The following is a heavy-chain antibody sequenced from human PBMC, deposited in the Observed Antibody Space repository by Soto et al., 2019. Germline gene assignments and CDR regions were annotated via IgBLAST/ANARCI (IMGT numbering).Heavy chain of an antibody. CDR1: GGTFSSYA. CDR3: ARVQVGWGDRRYYDSSGYYYYYGMDV. J-gene: IGHJ6*02. V-gene: IGHV1-69*13. Sequence: GASVKVSCKASGGTFSSYAISWVRRAPGQGLEWVGGIIPIFGTANYAQKFQGRVTITADESTSTAYMELSSLRSEDTAVYYCARVQVGWGDRRYYDSSGYYYYYGMDVWGQGTTVTVS. D-gene: IGHD3-22*01. CDR2: IIPIFGTA.